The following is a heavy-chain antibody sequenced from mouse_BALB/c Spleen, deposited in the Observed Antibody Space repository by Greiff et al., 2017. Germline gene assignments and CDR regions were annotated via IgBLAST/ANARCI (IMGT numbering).Heavy chain of an antibody. CDR1: GYTFTSYW. CDR2: IYPGNSDT. V-gene: IGHV1-5*01. D-gene: IGHD2-10*02. J-gene: IGHJ4*01. Sequence: DVQLQESGTVLARPGASVKMSCKASGYTFTSYWMHWVKQRPGQGLEWIGAIYPGNSDTSYNQKFKGKAKLTAVTSTSTAYMELSSLTNEDAAVYYCTREYGPYYYAMDYWGQGTSVTVSS. CDR3: TREYGPYYYAMDY.